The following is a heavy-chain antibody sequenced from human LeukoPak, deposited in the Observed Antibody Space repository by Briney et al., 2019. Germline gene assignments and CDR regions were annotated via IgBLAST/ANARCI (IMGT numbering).Heavy chain of an antibody. Sequence: PGGSLRLSCEASGFTLNKYWMHWVRHAPGKGLVWVSRITGDGSDIAYADSVKGRSTVSRDDAKNTLFLQMTSLRVEDTAIYYCARDAYTTTSNWLDPWGQGTLVTVSS. V-gene: IGHV3-74*01. CDR1: GFTLNKYW. J-gene: IGHJ5*02. CDR3: ARDAYTTTSNWLDP. D-gene: IGHD4-17*01. CDR2: ITGDGSDI.